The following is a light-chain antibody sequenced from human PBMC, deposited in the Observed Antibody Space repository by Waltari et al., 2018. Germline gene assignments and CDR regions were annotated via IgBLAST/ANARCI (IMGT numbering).Light chain of an antibody. CDR1: RSGAKY. CDR3: QAWDSSAIF. J-gene: IGLJ2*01. CDR2: QDS. Sequence: SYELTQPPSVSVAPGQTANITCSGHRSGAKYACWYQHKPGQSPLLLIYQDSRRPPGIPERFSCSDSGNAATLTISGTQAMYEAVYYCQAWDSSAIFFGGGTKLTVL. V-gene: IGLV3-1*01.